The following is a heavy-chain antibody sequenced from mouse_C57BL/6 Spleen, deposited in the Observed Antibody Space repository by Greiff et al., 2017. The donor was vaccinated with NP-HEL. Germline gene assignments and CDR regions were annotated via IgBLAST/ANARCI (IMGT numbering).Heavy chain of an antibody. V-gene: IGHV5-17*01. CDR3: ARPGLYSNYVGFDY. CDR2: ISSGSSTI. CDR1: GFTFSDYG. J-gene: IGHJ2*01. D-gene: IGHD2-5*01. Sequence: EVKVVESGGGLVKPGGSLKLSCAASGFTFSDYGMHWVRQAPEKGLEWVAYISSGSSTIYYADTVKGRFTISRDNAKNTLFLQMTSLRSEDTAMYYCARPGLYSNYVGFDYWGQGTTLTVSS.